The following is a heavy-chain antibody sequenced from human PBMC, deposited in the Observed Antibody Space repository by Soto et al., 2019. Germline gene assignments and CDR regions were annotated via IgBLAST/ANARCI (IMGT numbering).Heavy chain of an antibody. V-gene: IGHV4-39*01. CDR3: ERRGYYDFWSGYYTLSYFDY. Sequence: QLQLQESGPGLVKPSETLSLTCTVSGGSISSSSYYWGWIRQPPGKGLEWIGSIYYSGSTYYNPSLKSRVTISVDTSKNQFSLKLSSVTAADTAVYYCERRGYYDFWSGYYTLSYFDYWGQGTLVTVSS. CDR2: IYYSGST. J-gene: IGHJ4*02. CDR1: GGSISSSSYY. D-gene: IGHD3-3*01.